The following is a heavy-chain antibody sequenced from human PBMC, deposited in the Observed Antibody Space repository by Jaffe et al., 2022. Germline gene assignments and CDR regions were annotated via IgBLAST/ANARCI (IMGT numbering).Heavy chain of an antibody. CDR1: GYSISSGYY. CDR2: IYHSGST. CDR3: ARALVVTRKPDAFDI. D-gene: IGHD3-22*01. J-gene: IGHJ3*02. V-gene: IGHV4-38-2*01. Sequence: QVQLQESGPGLVKPSETLSLTCAVSGYSISSGYYWGWIRQPPGKGLEWIGSIYHSGSTYYNPSLKSRVTISVDTSKNQFSLKLSSVTAADTAVYYCARALVVTRKPDAFDIWGQGTMVTVSS.